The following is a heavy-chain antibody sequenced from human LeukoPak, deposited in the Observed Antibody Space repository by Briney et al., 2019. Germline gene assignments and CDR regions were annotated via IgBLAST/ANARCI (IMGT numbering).Heavy chain of an antibody. CDR3: AGEHSSSSSLDY. CDR2: IYYSGST. Sequence: QPSETLSLTCAVSGGFISSYYWSWIRQPPGKGLEWIGYIYYSGSTNYNPSLKSRVTISVDTSKNQFSLKLSSVTAADTAVYYCAGEHSSSSSLDYWGQGTLVTVSS. V-gene: IGHV4-59*01. J-gene: IGHJ4*02. CDR1: GGFISSYY. D-gene: IGHD6-6*01.